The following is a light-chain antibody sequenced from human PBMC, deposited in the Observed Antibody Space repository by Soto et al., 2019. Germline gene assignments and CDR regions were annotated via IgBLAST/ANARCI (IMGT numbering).Light chain of an antibody. Sequence: GDRVTITCRASQSISSWLAWYQQKPGKAPKLLIYKASSLESGAPSRFNGSGSGTEFTLTISSLQPEDFATYYCQQLHSYPLTFGGGTKVDIK. CDR2: KAS. V-gene: IGKV1-5*03. CDR3: QQLHSYPLT. J-gene: IGKJ4*01. CDR1: QSISSW.